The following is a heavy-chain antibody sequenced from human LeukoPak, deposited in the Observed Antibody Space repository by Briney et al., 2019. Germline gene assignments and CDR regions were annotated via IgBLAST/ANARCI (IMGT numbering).Heavy chain of an antibody. CDR2: ITSSSTYI. CDR1: GFPFSTYS. D-gene: IGHD3-22*01. CDR3: AKTDSSDAFDI. Sequence: GGSLRLSCAASGFPFSTYSMSWVRQAPGKGLQWVSSITSSSTYIFYADSVKGRFTISRDNSKNTLYLQMNSLRAEDTAVYYCAKTDSSDAFDIWGQGTMVTVSS. J-gene: IGHJ3*02. V-gene: IGHV3-21*04.